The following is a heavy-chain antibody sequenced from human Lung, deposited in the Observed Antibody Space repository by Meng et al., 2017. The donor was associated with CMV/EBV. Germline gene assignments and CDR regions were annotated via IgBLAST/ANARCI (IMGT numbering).Heavy chain of an antibody. CDR1: GFTFKKFA. Sequence: GGSLRLSCAASGFTFKKFAMSGFRQAPGKGLEGVSTITGNGGSTYYAVSVKGRFTISRDNSKNNLYLQMNSLRGEDTAVYYCAKGDSGDFGRFDPWGQGTLVTVSS. V-gene: IGHV3-23*01. J-gene: IGHJ5*02. CDR3: AKGDSGDFGRFDP. CDR2: ITGNGGST. D-gene: IGHD2-21*02.